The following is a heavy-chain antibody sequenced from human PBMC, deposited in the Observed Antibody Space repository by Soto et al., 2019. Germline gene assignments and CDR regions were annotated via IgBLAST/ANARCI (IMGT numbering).Heavy chain of an antibody. Sequence: SETLSLTCTVSGGSISSSSYYWGWIRQPPGKGLEWIGSIYYSGSTYYNPSLKSRVTISVDTSKNQFSLKLSSVTAADTAVYYCAKTLYYYYYYGMDVWGQGTTVTVSS. V-gene: IGHV4-39*01. J-gene: IGHJ6*02. CDR1: GGSISSSSYY. CDR2: IYYSGST. CDR3: AKTLYYYYYYGMDV.